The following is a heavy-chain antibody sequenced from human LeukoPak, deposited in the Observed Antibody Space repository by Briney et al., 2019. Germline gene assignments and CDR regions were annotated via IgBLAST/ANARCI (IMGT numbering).Heavy chain of an antibody. CDR2: INHSGST. V-gene: IGHV4-34*01. J-gene: IGHJ3*02. CDR3: ARGDYYDSTTRAFDI. D-gene: IGHD3-22*01. Sequence: SETLSLTCAVYGGSFSGYYWSWIRQPPGKGLEGMGGINHSGSTNYNPSLKSRVTISVDTSTHQFSLKLSSVTAADTAVYYCARGDYYDSTTRAFDIWGQGTMVTVSS. CDR1: GGSFSGYY.